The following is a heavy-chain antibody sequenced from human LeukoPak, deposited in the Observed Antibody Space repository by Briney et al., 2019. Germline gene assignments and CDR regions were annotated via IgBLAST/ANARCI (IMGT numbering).Heavy chain of an antibody. CDR1: GFTFNTYG. Sequence: PGGSLRLSCAASGFTFNTYGMSWVRQAPGKGLEWVSGISGSGGATYYADSVKGRFTISRDNSKNTLFLQMNSLRAEDTAVYYCAKRLVGATATYFDYWGQGMLVTVSS. D-gene: IGHD1-26*01. CDR2: ISGSGGAT. V-gene: IGHV3-23*01. J-gene: IGHJ4*02. CDR3: AKRLVGATATYFDY.